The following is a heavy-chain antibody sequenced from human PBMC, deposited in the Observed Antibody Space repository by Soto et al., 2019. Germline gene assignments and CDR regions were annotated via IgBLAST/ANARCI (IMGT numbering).Heavy chain of an antibody. CDR3: ARCLVDYAYGMDV. V-gene: IGHV4-31*03. CDR2: IYYSGST. D-gene: IGHD6-6*01. J-gene: IGHJ6*02. Sequence: SDTLSLTCTVSGGSISSGGYYWSWIRQHPGKGLEWIGYIYYSGSTYYNPSLKSRVTISVDTSKNQFSLKLSSVTAADTAVYYCARCLVDYAYGMDVWGQGTTVTVSS. CDR1: GGSISSGGYY.